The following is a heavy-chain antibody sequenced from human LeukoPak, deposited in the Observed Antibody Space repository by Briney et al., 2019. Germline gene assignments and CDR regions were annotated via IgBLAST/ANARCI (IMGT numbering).Heavy chain of an antibody. Sequence: GGSLRLSCAASGFTFSSYSMNWVRQAPGKGLEWVSSISSSSSYIYYADSVKGRFTISRDNAKDSLYLQMDSLRAEDTAVYYCARDPGSRGWFDPWGQGTLVTVSS. CDR3: ARDPGSRGWFDP. V-gene: IGHV3-21*01. J-gene: IGHJ5*02. CDR2: ISSSSSYI. D-gene: IGHD2-2*01. CDR1: GFTFSSYS.